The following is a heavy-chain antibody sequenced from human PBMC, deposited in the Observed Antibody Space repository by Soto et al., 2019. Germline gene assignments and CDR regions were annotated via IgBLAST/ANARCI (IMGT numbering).Heavy chain of an antibody. Sequence: SGPTLVNPTQTLTLTCTFSGFSLSTSGVGVGWIRQPPGKALEWLALIYWDDDKRYSPSLKSRLTITKDTSKNQVVLTMTNMDPVDTATYYCAHRQGIGIAAAADAFDIWGQGTMGTVSS. CDR2: IYWDDDK. J-gene: IGHJ3*02. D-gene: IGHD6-13*01. V-gene: IGHV2-5*02. CDR1: GFSLSTSGVG. CDR3: AHRQGIGIAAAADAFDI.